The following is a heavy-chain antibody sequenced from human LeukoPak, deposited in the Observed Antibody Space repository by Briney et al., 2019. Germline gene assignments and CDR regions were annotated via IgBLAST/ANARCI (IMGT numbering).Heavy chain of an antibody. J-gene: IGHJ4*02. D-gene: IGHD6-13*01. CDR2: IYYSGST. CDR3: ARHRVIAAAGRAFDY. V-gene: IGHV4-59*08. Sequence: PSETLSLTCTVSGGSISSYYWSWISQPPGKGLEWIGYIYYSGSTNYNPSLKSRVTISVDTSKNQFSLKLSSVTAADTAVYYCARHRVIAAAGRAFDYWGQGTLVTVSS. CDR1: GGSISSYY.